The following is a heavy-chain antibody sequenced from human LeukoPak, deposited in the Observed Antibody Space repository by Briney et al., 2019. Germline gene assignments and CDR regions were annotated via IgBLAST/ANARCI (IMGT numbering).Heavy chain of an antibody. CDR3: SRETLWFGELSPLDY. CDR1: GYTFTSYG. CDR2: ISAYNGNR. V-gene: IGHV1-18*01. Sequence: GASVKVSCKASGYTFTSYGISWVRQAPGQGLEWMGWISAYNGNRNYAQKLQGRGTMTTDTSTSTTYMELRSLRSVDTAVYYYSRETLWFGELSPLDYWGQGTLVTVSS. D-gene: IGHD3-10*01. J-gene: IGHJ4*02.